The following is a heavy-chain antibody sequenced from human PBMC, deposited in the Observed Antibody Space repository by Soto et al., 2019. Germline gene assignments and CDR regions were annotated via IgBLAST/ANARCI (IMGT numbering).Heavy chain of an antibody. J-gene: IGHJ4*02. CDR2: MFYSGST. Sequence: SETLSLTCTVSGGSISSDRYFWAWIRQPPGKGLEWIGGMFYSGSTYYNPSLKSRGTISVDMSVDMSKNRFSLKLNSVSAADTAIYFCARADYYDSYSYYFLPSDFDFWGQGTLVTVSS. D-gene: IGHD3-22*01. CDR1: GGSISSDRYF. CDR3: ARADYYDSYSYYFLPSDFDF. V-gene: IGHV4-39*01.